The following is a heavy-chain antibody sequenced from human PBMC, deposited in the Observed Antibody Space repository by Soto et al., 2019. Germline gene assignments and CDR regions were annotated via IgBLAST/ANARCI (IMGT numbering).Heavy chain of an antibody. J-gene: IGHJ6*03. V-gene: IGHV1-18*01. CDR2: ISAYNGNT. CDR3: ARDLNDYYYMDV. CDR1: GYTFTSSG. Sequence: ASVKVSCKASGYTFTSSGISWVRQAPGQGLEWMGWISAYNGNTNYAQKLQGRVTMTTDTSTSTAYMELRSLRSDDTAVYYCARDLNDYYYMDVWGKGTTVTVSS.